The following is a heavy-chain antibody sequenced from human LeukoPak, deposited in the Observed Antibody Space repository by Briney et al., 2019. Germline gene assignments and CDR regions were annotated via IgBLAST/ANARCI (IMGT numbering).Heavy chain of an antibody. CDR1: GFTFSDYE. V-gene: IGHV3-48*03. Sequence: GGSLRLSCAASGFTFSDYEMNWVRQAPGKGLEWLSHISISGTTIHYADSVKGRFTISRDNAKNSVYLQMTSLRAEDTALYYCVRVGGAFDIWGQGTMVTVSS. CDR2: ISISGTTI. D-gene: IGHD3-16*01. CDR3: VRVGGAFDI. J-gene: IGHJ3*02.